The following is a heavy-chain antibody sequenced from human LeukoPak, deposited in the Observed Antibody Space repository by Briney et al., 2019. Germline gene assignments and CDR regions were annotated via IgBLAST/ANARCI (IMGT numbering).Heavy chain of an antibody. CDR1: GYTFSAYD. V-gene: IGHV7-4-1*01. Sequence: ASVKVSCKASGYTFSAYDISWMRQAPGQGLEWVGGINTNTGNPTYAQDFTGRFVFSLDSSVTTAYLQIDSVQADDTAVYFCARDLAVPGTARGYWGQGTLVTVSS. CDR3: ARDLAVPGTARGY. D-gene: IGHD6-19*01. CDR2: INTNTGNP. J-gene: IGHJ4*02.